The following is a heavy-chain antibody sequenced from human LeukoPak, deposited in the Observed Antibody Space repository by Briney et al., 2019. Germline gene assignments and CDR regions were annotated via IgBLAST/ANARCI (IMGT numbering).Heavy chain of an antibody. Sequence: ASVKASCKASGYTFTGYYMHWVRQAPGQGLERMGWINPNSGGTNYAQKFQGRVTMTRDTSISTAYMELSRLRSDDTAVYYCARLGYCSGGSCYGGLWGQGTLVTVSS. CDR1: GYTFTGYY. CDR3: ARLGYCSGGSCYGGL. D-gene: IGHD2-15*01. CDR2: INPNSGGT. V-gene: IGHV1-2*02. J-gene: IGHJ4*02.